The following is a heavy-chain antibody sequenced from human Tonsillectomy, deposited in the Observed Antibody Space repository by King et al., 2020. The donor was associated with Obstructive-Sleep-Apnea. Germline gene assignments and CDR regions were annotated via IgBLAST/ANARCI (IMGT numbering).Heavy chain of an antibody. Sequence: TLKESDPTLVKPTQTLTLTCTFSGFSLSSSGVGVGWSRHPPGKALEWLALTYWNDNKRYRPYLKNRVTITNDTSKNQVVLPMTNMDPVDTATYYCAHSLSSSGYWDHDAFDIWGQGTMVTVSS. CDR1: GFSLSSSGVG. J-gene: IGHJ3*02. CDR3: AHSLSSSGYWDHDAFDI. D-gene: IGHD3-22*01. CDR2: TYWNDNK. V-gene: IGHV2-5*01.